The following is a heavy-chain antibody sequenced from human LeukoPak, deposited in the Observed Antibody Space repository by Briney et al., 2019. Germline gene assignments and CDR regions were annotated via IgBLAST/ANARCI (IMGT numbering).Heavy chain of an antibody. Sequence: PGGSLRLSCAASGFTFSSYAMHWVRQAPGKGLEWVAVISYDGSNKYYADSVKGRFTIPRDNSKNAPYLQMNSLRAEDTAVYYCARDMDYWGQGTLVTVSS. CDR2: ISYDGSNK. V-gene: IGHV3-30-3*01. CDR3: ARDMDY. J-gene: IGHJ4*02. CDR1: GFTFSSYA.